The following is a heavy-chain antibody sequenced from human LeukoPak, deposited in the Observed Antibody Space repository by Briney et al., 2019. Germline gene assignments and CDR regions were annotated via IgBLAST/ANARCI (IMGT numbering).Heavy chain of an antibody. CDR1: GFTVSSNY. Sequence: GGSLRLSFAASGFTVSSNYMSWFRKAPGKGLEWVSVIYSGGSTYYADSVKGRFTISRDNSKNTVYLQMNSLRAEDTAVYYCAMHTYYYDSSGYYWGQGTLVTVSS. V-gene: IGHV3-66*02. CDR2: IYSGGST. J-gene: IGHJ4*02. D-gene: IGHD3-22*01. CDR3: AMHTYYYDSSGYY.